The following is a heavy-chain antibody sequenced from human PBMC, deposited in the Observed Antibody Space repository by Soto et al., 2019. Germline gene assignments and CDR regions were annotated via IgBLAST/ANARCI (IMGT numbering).Heavy chain of an antibody. J-gene: IGHJ5*02. CDR1: CGSINSGDFY. CDR3: ARERPDGSRLDP. Sequence: SETLSLTCTVPCGSINSGDFYWGLIRQPPGKGLEWIGYIYYSGSTYYNPSLKSRVTISVDTSKNQFSLKLSSVTAADTAVYYCARERPDGSRLDPWGQGTLVTVSS. CDR2: IYYSGST. V-gene: IGHV4-30-4*01. D-gene: IGHD6-13*01.